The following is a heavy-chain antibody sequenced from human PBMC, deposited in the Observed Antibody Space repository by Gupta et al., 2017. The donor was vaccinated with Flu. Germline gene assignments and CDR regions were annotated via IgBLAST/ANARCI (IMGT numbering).Heavy chain of an antibody. D-gene: IGHD6-19*01. CDR3: ARAPYSSGWYLGGDC. Sequence: MTWVRQAPGKGLEWVSSISTNSNYIYYADSVKGRFTISRDNAKNSLYLQMNSLRVEDTAVYYCARAPYSSGWYLGGDCWGQGTLVTVSS. J-gene: IGHJ4*02. V-gene: IGHV3-21*01. CDR2: ISTNSNYI.